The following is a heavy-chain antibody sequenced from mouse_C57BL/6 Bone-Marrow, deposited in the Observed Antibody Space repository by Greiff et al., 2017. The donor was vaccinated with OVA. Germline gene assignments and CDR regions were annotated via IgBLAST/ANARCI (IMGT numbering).Heavy chain of an antibody. J-gene: IGHJ2*01. CDR1: GYTFTSYW. V-gene: IGHV1-69*01. CDR2: IDPSDSYT. CDR3: ARWGGTGGFDY. D-gene: IGHD3-3*01. Sequence: QVQLQQPGAELVMPGASVKLSCKASGYTFTSYWMHWVKQRPGQGLEWIGEIDPSDSYTNYNQKFKGKSTLTVDKSSSTAYMQLSSLTSEDSAVYYCARWGGTGGFDYWGQGTTLTVSS.